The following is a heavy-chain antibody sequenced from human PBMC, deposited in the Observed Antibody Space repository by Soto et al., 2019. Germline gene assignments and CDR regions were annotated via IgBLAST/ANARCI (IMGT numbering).Heavy chain of an antibody. J-gene: IGHJ6*02. Sequence: GESLKISCKGSGYSFTSYWIGWVRQMPGKGLEWMGIIYPGDSDTGYSPSFQGQVTISADKSISTAYLQWSSLKASDTAMYYCRLPGAVAEDGMDVWGQGTTVTVSS. V-gene: IGHV5-51*01. CDR1: GYSFTSYW. D-gene: IGHD6-19*01. CDR3: RLPGAVAEDGMDV. CDR2: IYPGDSDT.